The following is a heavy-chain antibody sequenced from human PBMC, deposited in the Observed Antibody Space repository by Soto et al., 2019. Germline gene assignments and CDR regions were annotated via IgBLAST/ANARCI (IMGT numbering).Heavy chain of an antibody. D-gene: IGHD5-12*01. CDR2: IDPSDSYT. CDR1: GYSFTSYW. CDR3: ARRPVEMATISYYYGMDV. V-gene: IGHV5-10-1*01. J-gene: IGHJ6*02. Sequence: GESLKISCKGSGYSFTSYWISWVRQMPGKGLEWMGRIDPSDSYTNYSPSFQGHVTISADKSISTAYLQWSSLKASDTAMYYCARRPVEMATISYYYGMDVWGQGTTVTVSS.